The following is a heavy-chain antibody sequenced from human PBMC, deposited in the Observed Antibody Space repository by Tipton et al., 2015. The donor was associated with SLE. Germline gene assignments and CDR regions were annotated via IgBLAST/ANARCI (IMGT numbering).Heavy chain of an antibody. D-gene: IGHD6-6*01. Sequence: TLSLTCTVSGGSISSYYWSWIRQPPGKGLEWIGYIYYSGSTNYNPSLKSRVTISVDTSKNQLSLKLSSVTAADTAVYYCARDHYSSSPFIDYWGQGTLVTVSS. CDR2: IYYSGST. J-gene: IGHJ4*02. CDR1: GGSISSYY. V-gene: IGHV4-59*01. CDR3: ARDHYSSSPFIDY.